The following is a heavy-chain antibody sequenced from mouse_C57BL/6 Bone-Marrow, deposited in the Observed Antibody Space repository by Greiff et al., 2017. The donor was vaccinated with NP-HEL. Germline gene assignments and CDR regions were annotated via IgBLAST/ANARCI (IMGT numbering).Heavy chain of an antibody. Sequence: VKLQQSGAELVRPGTSVKMSCKASGYTFTNYWIGWAKQRPGHGLEWIGDIYPGGGYTNYNEKFKGQATLTADKSSSTAYMQFSSLTSEDSAIYYCARGADYYYAMDYWGQGTSVTVSS. V-gene: IGHV1-63*01. CDR1: GYTFTNYW. D-gene: IGHD2-4*01. J-gene: IGHJ4*01. CDR3: ARGADYYYAMDY. CDR2: IYPGGGYT.